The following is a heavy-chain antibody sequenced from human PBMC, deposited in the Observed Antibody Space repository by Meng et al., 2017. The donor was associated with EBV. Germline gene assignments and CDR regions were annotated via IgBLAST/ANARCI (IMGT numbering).Heavy chain of an antibody. CDR2: IYYSGST. D-gene: IGHD3-10*01. CDR1: GGSISSSSYY. J-gene: IGHJ4*02. Sequence: QLQLQESGTGLVKPSETLSLTCPVTGGSISSSSYYWGWIRQPPGKGLEWIGSIYYSGSTYYNPSLKSRVTISVDTSKNQFSLKLSSVTAADTAVYYCARSSPVRFGELSNWGQGTLVTVAS. CDR3: ARSSPVRFGELSN. V-gene: IGHV4-39*07.